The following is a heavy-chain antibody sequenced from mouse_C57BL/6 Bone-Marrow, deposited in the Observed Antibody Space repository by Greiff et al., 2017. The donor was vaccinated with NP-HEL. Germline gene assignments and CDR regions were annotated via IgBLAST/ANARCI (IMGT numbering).Heavy chain of an antibody. D-gene: IGHD2-3*01. V-gene: IGHV1-82*01. CDR3: ARSKDGCYDS. CDR1: GYAFSSSW. CDR2: IYPGDGDT. J-gene: IGHJ2*01. Sequence: QVQLQQSGPELVKPGASVKISCKASGYAFSSSWMNWVKQRPGKGLEWIGRIYPGDGDTNYNGKFKGKATLTADKSSSTAYMQLSSLTSEDSAVYFCARSKDGCYDSWGQGTTLTVSS.